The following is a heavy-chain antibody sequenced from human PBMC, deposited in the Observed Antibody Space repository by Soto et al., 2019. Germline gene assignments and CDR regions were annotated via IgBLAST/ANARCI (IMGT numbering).Heavy chain of an antibody. CDR2: IKSRTENETT. CDR1: GFTFSNVW. D-gene: IGHD3-9*01. V-gene: IGHV3-15*01. J-gene: IGHJ4*02. Sequence: PGGSLRLSCAASGFTFSNVWLSWVRQGPGKGLEWLGRIKSRTENETTDYASPARGRFIISRDDSKNMLYLQLNSLKSEDTGVYYCVQVLNHAKSCFDYWGQGTPVTVSS. CDR3: VQVLNHAKSCFDY.